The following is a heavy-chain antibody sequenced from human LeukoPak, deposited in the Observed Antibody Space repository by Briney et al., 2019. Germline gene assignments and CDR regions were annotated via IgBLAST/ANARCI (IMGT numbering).Heavy chain of an antibody. CDR1: GFTFSSYW. D-gene: IGHD6-13*01. J-gene: IGHJ4*02. Sequence: PGGSLRLSCAASGFTFSSYWMSWVRQAPGKGLEWVANIKQDGSEKYYVDSVKGRFTISRDNAKNSLYLQMNSLRAEDTAVYYCARDGAAGSFWPQIYYFDYWGQGTLVTVSS. CDR3: ARDGAAGSFWPQIYYFDY. V-gene: IGHV3-7*01. CDR2: IKQDGSEK.